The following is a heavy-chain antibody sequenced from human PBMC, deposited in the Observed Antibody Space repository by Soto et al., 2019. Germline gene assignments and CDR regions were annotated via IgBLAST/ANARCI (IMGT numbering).Heavy chain of an antibody. CDR2: IIPTFGTA. J-gene: IGHJ6*02. CDR3: ASSLQFHSYSRMDV. Sequence: QAQLVQSGAEVKKPGSSVKVSCKASGGTFSSYAITWVRQAPGHGLEWMGGIIPTFGTADYAQKFQGSVTITADESTSSANMEMSSLGSEDTVVYYGASSLQFHSYSRMDVWGHGHTVTVSS. V-gene: IGHV1-69*12. CDR1: GGTFSSYA. D-gene: IGHD3-3*01.